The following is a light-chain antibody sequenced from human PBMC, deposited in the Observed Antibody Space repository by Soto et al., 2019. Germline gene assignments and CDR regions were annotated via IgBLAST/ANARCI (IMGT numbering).Light chain of an antibody. V-gene: IGLV1-44*01. CDR1: SSNIGRNS. Sequence: QSVLTQPPSASGTPGQRVTISCSGSSSNIGRNSVDWYQQLPGTAPKLLIHSNNQRPSGVPDRFSGSKSGTSASLAISGLQSEDEADYYCASWDDSLHGVVFGGGTKLTVL. J-gene: IGLJ2*01. CDR2: SNN. CDR3: ASWDDSLHGVV.